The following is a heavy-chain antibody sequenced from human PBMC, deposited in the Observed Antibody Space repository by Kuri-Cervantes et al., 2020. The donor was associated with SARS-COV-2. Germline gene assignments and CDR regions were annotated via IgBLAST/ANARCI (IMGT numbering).Heavy chain of an antibody. CDR2: ISGNGAST. CDR3: ARRGKKKYNWNDSSRLVDDYYYYGMDV. J-gene: IGHJ6*02. CDR1: GFPFSSYA. Sequence: GESLKISCAASGFPFSSYAMSWVRQAPGKGLEWVAGISGNGASTYYADSVKGRFTISRDNSKNTLYLQMNSLRAGDTAVYYCARRGKKKYNWNDSSRLVDDYYYYGMDVWGQGTTVTVSS. V-gene: IGHV3-23*01. D-gene: IGHD1-20*01.